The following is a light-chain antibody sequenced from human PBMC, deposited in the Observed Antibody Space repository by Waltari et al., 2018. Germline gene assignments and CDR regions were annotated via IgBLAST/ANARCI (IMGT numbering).Light chain of an antibody. V-gene: IGLV2-14*03. Sequence: QSALTQPASVSGSPGQSIPISRPGTSTDLGAHAFVSWYQHHPCIAPKLILFDVSSRPSGISYRFSGSKFGNTASLTIFGLQAEDEADYYCSSYTRGRTYVFGSGTKVTVL. CDR2: DVS. J-gene: IGLJ1*01. CDR1: STDLGAHAF. CDR3: SSYTRGRTYV.